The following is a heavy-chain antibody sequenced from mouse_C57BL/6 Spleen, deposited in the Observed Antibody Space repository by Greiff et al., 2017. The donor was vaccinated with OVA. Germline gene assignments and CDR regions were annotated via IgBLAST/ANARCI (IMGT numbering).Heavy chain of an antibody. CDR3: AREGGWYPFAY. D-gene: IGHD1-1*02. Sequence: EVMLVESEGGLVQPGSSMKLSCTASGFTFSDYYMAWVRQVPEKGLEWVANINYDGSSTYYLDSLKSRFIISRDNAKNILYLQMSSLKSEDTATYYCAREGGWYPFAYWGQGTLVTVSA. CDR2: INYDGSST. CDR1: GFTFSDYY. V-gene: IGHV5-16*01. J-gene: IGHJ3*01.